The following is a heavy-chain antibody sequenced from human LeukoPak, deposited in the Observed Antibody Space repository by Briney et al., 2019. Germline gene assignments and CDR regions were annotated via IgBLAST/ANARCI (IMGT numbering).Heavy chain of an antibody. CDR3: ARVLYYYYYHMDV. J-gene: IGHJ6*03. CDR1: GFTFSSYS. V-gene: IGHV3-48*01. Sequence: GGSLRLSCAVSGFTFSSYSMNWVRQAPGKGLEWVSYISSSSSTIYYADSVKGRFTISRDNAKNSLYLQMNSLRAEDTAVYYCARVLYYYYYHMDVWGKGTTVTVSS. CDR2: ISSSSSTI.